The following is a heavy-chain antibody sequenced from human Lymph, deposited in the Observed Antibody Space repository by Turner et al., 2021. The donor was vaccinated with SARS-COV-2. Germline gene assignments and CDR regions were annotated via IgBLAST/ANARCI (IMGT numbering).Heavy chain of an antibody. CDR2: ISGSGGST. V-gene: IGHV3-23*01. D-gene: IGHD6-6*01. CDR3: ANLYSSSAAGDP. J-gene: IGHJ5*02. CDR1: GFTFSSYA. Sequence: EVQLLESGGGLVQPGGSLRRSCAASGFTFSSYAMSWVRQAPGKGVEWVSAISGSGGSTYYADSVKGRFTISRDNSKNTLYLQMNSLRAEDTAVYYCANLYSSSAAGDPWGQGTLVTVSS.